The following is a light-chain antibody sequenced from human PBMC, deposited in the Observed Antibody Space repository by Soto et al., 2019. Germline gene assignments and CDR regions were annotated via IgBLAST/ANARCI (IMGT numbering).Light chain of an antibody. Sequence: QSALTQPVSMSGSPGQSITISCTGTSSDVGGYNYVSWYQQHPGKAPKLMIYDVSDRPSGVSNRFSGSKSGNTASLTISGLQAEDEADYYCSSYTSSSTLVFGGGTKVTVL. CDR2: DVS. CDR3: SSYTSSSTLV. CDR1: SSDVGGYNY. J-gene: IGLJ2*01. V-gene: IGLV2-14*03.